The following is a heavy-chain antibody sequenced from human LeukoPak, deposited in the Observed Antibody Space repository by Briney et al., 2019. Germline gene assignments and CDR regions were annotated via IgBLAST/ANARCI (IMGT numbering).Heavy chain of an antibody. V-gene: IGHV3-30-3*01. CDR3: ARGSPTPSLYSSGWLMKN. CDR2: ISYDGSNK. J-gene: IGHJ4*02. CDR1: GFTFSSYA. Sequence: GGSLRLSCAASGFTFSSYAMHWVRQAPGKGLEWVAVISYDGSNKYYADSVKGRFTISRDNSKNTLYLQMNSLRAEDTAVYYCARGSPTPSLYSSGWLMKNWGQGTLVTVSS. D-gene: IGHD6-19*01.